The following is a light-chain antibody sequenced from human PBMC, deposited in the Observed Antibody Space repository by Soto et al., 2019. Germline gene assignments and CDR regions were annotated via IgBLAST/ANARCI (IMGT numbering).Light chain of an antibody. CDR2: GAS. Sequence: IVLAQSPGTLSLSPLERITLXARASQSVTTRLAWYQHKPGQAPRLLMSGASSRASGVPVRFSGSGSGTDFTLTISRLEPEDFALYYCQQYGSSPWTFGQGTKVDIK. CDR3: QQYGSSPWT. V-gene: IGKV3-20*01. J-gene: IGKJ1*01. CDR1: QSVTTR.